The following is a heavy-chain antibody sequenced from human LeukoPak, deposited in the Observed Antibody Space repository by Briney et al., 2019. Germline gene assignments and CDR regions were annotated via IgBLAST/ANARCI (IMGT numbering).Heavy chain of an antibody. D-gene: IGHD5-12*01. Sequence: PGGSLRLSCGASGFNFSNFAMSWVRQAPGKGLEWVSAIGGRGGSTYYADSVKGRFTISRDNSKNTLYLQMNSLRAEDTAVYCCARGPSGYHNTGGQGTLVTVSS. V-gene: IGHV3-23*01. CDR2: IGGRGGST. CDR1: GFNFSNFA. J-gene: IGHJ4*02. CDR3: ARGPSGYHNT.